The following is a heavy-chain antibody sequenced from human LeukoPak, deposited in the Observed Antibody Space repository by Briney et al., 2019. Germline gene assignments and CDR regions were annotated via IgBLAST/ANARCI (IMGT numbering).Heavy chain of an antibody. D-gene: IGHD2-21*02. Sequence: SETLSLTCTVSGGSISSYYWSWIRQPPGKGLEWIGYIYYSGSTNYNPSLKSRVTISVDTSKNQFSLKLSSVTAADTAVYYCARVKGIRLPFDYWGQGTLVTVSS. CDR1: GGSISSYY. CDR3: ARVKGIRLPFDY. J-gene: IGHJ4*02. V-gene: IGHV4-59*01. CDR2: IYYSGST.